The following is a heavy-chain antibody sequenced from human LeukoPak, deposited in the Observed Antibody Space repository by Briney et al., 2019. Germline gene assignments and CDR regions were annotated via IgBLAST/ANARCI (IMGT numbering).Heavy chain of an antibody. J-gene: IGHJ4*02. Sequence: SETLSLTCTVSGGSISSGSYYWSWIRQPAGKGLEWIGRIYTSGSTNYNPSLKSRVTISVDTSKNQFSLKLSSVTAADTAVYYCGRDRRATYYYDSSGYYSDFWGQGTLVTVSS. CDR3: GRDRRATYYYDSSGYYSDF. V-gene: IGHV4-61*02. D-gene: IGHD3-22*01. CDR1: GGSISSGSYY. CDR2: IYTSGST.